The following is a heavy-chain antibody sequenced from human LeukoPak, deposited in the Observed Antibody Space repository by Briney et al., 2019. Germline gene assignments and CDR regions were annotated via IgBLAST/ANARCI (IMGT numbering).Heavy chain of an antibody. CDR2: MNPNSGGT. CDR3: ARDKLGLGELSLYDE. J-gene: IGHJ4*02. D-gene: IGHD3-16*02. Sequence: ASVKVSCKTSGYTFTSCYMHWVRQAPGQGLEWMGWMNPNSGGTKYTRKFQGRVTMTRDTSISTAYMELSRLTSDDTAMYYCARDKLGLGELSLYDEWGQGTQVTVSS. CDR1: GYTFTSCY. V-gene: IGHV1-2*02.